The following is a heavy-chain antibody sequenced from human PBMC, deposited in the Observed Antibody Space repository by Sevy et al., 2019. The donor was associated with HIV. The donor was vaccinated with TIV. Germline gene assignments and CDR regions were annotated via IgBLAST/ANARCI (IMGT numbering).Heavy chain of an antibody. Sequence: GGSLRLSCAASGFSFSRYAMHWIRQAPGKGLESVAVIPYDKVNIYHSDSVKGRFTISRDNSKNTLYLQMNSLRPEDTAVYYCARDGGGDYFDYWGQGTLVTVSS. CDR2: IPYDKVNI. D-gene: IGHD3-16*01. V-gene: IGHV3-30*04. J-gene: IGHJ4*02. CDR3: ARDGGGDYFDY. CDR1: GFSFSRYA.